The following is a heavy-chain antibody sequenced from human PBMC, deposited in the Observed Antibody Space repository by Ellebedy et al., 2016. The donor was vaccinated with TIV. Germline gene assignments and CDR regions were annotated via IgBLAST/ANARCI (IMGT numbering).Heavy chain of an antibody. CDR3: ATTHYDSSGYYHKYFQH. CDR1: GLTVSSYY. CDR2: IYSGGST. Sequence: PGGSLRLSCAASGLTVSSYYMSWVRQAPGKGLDWVSVIYSGGSTYYADSVKGRFTISRDNSKNTLYLQMNSLRAEDTAVYYCATTHYDSSGYYHKYFQHWGQGTLVTVSS. D-gene: IGHD3-22*01. J-gene: IGHJ1*01. V-gene: IGHV3-53*01.